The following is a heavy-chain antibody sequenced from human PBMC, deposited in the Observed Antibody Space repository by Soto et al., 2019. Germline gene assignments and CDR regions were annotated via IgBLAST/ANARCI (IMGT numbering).Heavy chain of an antibody. V-gene: IGHV1-3*04. CDR3: ARQGDSRVLRDTFDI. J-gene: IGHJ3*02. CDR1: GYTFTHYA. CDR2: INTDNGNT. Sequence: QVQLVQSGAEVKQPGASVKVSCKSSGYTFTHYAMHWVRQAPGQGLECLGWINTDNGNTEFSQKFQDRVSISMDTSASTIYVDLSSLTSEDTAVYYCARQGDSRVLRDTFDIWGQGTLVTVAS. D-gene: IGHD2-8*01.